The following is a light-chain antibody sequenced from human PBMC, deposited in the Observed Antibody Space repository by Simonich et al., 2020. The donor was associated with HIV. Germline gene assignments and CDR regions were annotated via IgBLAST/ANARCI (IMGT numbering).Light chain of an antibody. V-gene: IGKV2-28*01. Sequence: DIVMTQSQLSLPVTPGEPASIPCRSSQSLLHSNGYNYLDWYLQKPGQSPQLLISLGSYRASGVPDRFSGIGSGTDFTLKISRVEAEDVGVYYCMQALQTPFTFGPGTKVDIK. CDR3: MQALQTPFT. CDR2: LGS. CDR1: QSLLHSNGYNY. J-gene: IGKJ3*01.